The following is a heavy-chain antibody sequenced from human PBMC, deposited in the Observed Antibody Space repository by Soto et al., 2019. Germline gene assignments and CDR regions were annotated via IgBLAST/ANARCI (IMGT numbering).Heavy chain of an antibody. J-gene: IGHJ5*02. CDR2: IYYSGST. CDR1: GDSISSSSYH. CDR3: ARYTSGSGWFDP. Sequence: SETLSLTCTVSGDSISSSSYHWGWIRQPPGKGLEWIGSIYYSGSTYYNPSLKNRVAISVDTSKNQFSLKLSSVTAADTAMYYCARYTSGSGWFDPWGQGTLVTVSS. D-gene: IGHD6-19*01. V-gene: IGHV4-39*01.